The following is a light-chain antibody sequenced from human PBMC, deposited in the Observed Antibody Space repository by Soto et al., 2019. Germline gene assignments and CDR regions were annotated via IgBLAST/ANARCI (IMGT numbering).Light chain of an antibody. CDR1: QSVSSSY. CDR2: GAS. CDR3: QQYGSSPPVT. V-gene: IGKV3-20*01. Sequence: EILLTQSPATLSLSPGERATLSCRASQSVSSSYLAWYQQKPGQAPRLLIYGASSRATGIPDRFSGSGSGTDFTLTISRLEPEDFAVYYCQQYGSSPPVTFGQGTKVDIK. J-gene: IGKJ1*01.